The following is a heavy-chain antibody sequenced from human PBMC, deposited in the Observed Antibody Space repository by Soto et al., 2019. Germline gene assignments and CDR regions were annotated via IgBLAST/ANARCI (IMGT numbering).Heavy chain of an antibody. V-gene: IGHV4-59*01. D-gene: IGHD3-10*01. CDR3: ARDRGGYFDY. J-gene: IGHJ4*02. CDR1: GGSISSYY. Sequence: QVQLQEAGPGLVKPSETLSLTCTVSGGSISSYYWTWIRQTPGKGLEWIGFMYSSGSSNYNPSLKSRVTISSHTSKNQFSLKLRSVTAADTAVYYCARDRGGYFDYWGQGSLVTVSS. CDR2: MYSSGSS.